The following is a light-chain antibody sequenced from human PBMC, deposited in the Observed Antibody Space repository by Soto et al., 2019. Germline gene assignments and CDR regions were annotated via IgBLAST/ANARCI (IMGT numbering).Light chain of an antibody. CDR2: AAS. CDR1: QSVSSNY. CDR3: QQYGSAPWT. J-gene: IGKJ1*01. Sequence: TQSPGTLSLSPGERATISCRASQSVSSNYLAWYQQKPGQAPRLLIYAASNRASGIPDRFGGSGSGTDFTLTVSRLEPEDFAVYYCQQYGSAPWTFGQGTKVEI. V-gene: IGKV3-20*01.